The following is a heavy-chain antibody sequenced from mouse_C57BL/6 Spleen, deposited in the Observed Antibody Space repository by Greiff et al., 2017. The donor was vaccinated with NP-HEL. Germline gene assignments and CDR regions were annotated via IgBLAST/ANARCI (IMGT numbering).Heavy chain of an antibody. J-gene: IGHJ2*01. V-gene: IGHV5-17*01. CDR2: ISSGSSTI. D-gene: IGHD4-1*01. CDR3: ARSPTLGFDY. CDR1: GFTFSDYG. Sequence: EVHLVESGGGLVKPGGSLKLSCAASGFTFSDYGMHWVRQAPEKGLEWVAYISSGSSTIYYADTVKGRFTISRDNAKNTLFLQMTSLRSEDTAMYYCARSPTLGFDYWGQGTTLTVSS.